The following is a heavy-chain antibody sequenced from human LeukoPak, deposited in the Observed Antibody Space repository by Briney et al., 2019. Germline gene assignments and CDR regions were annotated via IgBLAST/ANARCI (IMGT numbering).Heavy chain of an antibody. D-gene: IGHD1-14*01. CDR2: INPKTGGT. CDR3: ARATAENDH. J-gene: IGHJ4*02. V-gene: IGHV1-2*02. Sequence: ASVKVSCKASGYTFTGYYMRWVRQAPGQGLEWMGWINPKTGGTSYAQKFQGRVTMTRDTSISTVNMELSRLISDDTAVYYCARATAENDHWGQGTLVTVSS. CDR1: GYTFTGYY.